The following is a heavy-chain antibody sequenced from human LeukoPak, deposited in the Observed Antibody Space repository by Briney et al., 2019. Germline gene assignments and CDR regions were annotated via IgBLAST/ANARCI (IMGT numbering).Heavy chain of an antibody. Sequence: GGSLRLSCSASGFTFRNYAMHWVRQAPGQRLEWMGWINVGNGNTKYSQKFQGRVTITRDTSANTAFMELSSLRSEDTAVYYCARAPIVVVPAAYFDYWGQGTLVTVSS. CDR3: ARAPIVVVPAAYFDY. D-gene: IGHD2-2*01. V-gene: IGHV1-3*01. CDR1: GFTFRNYA. CDR2: INVGNGNT. J-gene: IGHJ4*02.